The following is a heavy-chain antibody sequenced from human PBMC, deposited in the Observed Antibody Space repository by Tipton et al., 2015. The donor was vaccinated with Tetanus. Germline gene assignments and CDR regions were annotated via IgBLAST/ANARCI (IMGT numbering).Heavy chain of an antibody. V-gene: IGHV4-30-2*01. CDR2: IFRTGST. J-gene: IGHJ4*02. Sequence: TLSLTCTVSGGSISTGGYSWRWILQPPGKGLECIGYIFRTGSTTYNPSLKSRVSISVDTSKNQFSLNLNSVTAADTAVYYCARGRNWGTDYWGQGILVTVSS. CDR3: ARGRNWGTDY. D-gene: IGHD7-27*01. CDR1: GGSISTGGYS.